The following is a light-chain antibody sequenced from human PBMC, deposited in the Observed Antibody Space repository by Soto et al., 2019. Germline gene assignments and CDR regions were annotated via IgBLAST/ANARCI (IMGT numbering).Light chain of an antibody. V-gene: IGLV1-40*01. CDR3: QSYDSSLSVV. J-gene: IGLJ2*01. CDR2: GNS. CDR1: SSNIGAGYD. Sequence: QAVVTQPPSVSGAPGQRVTISCTGSSSNIGAGYDVHWYQQLPGTAPKLLTYGNSNRPSGVPDRFSGSKSGTSASLAITKLQAEDEADYYCQSYDSSLSVVFGGGTKLTVL.